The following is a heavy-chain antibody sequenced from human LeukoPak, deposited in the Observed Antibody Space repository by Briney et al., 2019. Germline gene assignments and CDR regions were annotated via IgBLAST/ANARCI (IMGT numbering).Heavy chain of an antibody. CDR3: ASAYYYGSGSYYL. J-gene: IGHJ4*02. V-gene: IGHV3-48*03. Sequence: PGGSLRLSCAASGFTFSSYEMNWVRQAPGKGLEWVSYISSSGSTIYYADSVKGRFTISRDNAKNSLYLQMNSLRAEDTAVYYCASAYYYGSGSYYLWGQGTLVTVSS. CDR1: GFTFSSYE. CDR2: ISSSGSTI. D-gene: IGHD3-10*01.